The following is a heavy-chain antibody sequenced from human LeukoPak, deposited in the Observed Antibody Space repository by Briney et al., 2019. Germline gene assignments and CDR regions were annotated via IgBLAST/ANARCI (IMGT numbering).Heavy chain of an antibody. CDR1: GFTFSSYS. CDR3: ARGRSSGRSASDY. V-gene: IGHV3-48*04. J-gene: IGHJ4*02. D-gene: IGHD6-19*01. Sequence: PGGSLRLSCAASGFTFSSYSMNWVRQAPGKGLEWVSYISSGSGTIYYADSVKGRFTMSRDNAKNSLYLQMNSLRAEDTAVYYCARGRSSGRSASDYWGQGTLVTASS. CDR2: ISSGSGTI.